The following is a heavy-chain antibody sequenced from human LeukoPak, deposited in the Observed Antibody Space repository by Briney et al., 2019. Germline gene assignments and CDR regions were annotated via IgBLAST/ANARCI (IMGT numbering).Heavy chain of an antibody. D-gene: IGHD6-19*01. CDR3: ARVRSGLTIDY. V-gene: IGHV1-69*06. CDR1: GYTFTGYY. Sequence: SVKVSCKASGYTFTGYYMHWVRQAPGQGLEWMGGIIPIFGTANYAQKFQGRVTITADKSTSTAYMELSSLRSEDTAVYYCARVRSGLTIDYWGQGTLVTVSS. CDR2: IIPIFGTA. J-gene: IGHJ4*02.